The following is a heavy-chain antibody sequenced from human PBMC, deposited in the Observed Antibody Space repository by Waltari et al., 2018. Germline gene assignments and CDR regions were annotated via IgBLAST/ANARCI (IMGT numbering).Heavy chain of an antibody. CDR2: ISGSSSST. J-gene: IGHJ3*02. CDR3: AKVEGGIVTRYYALDI. CDR1: GFPFGNSA. D-gene: IGHD3-16*02. Sequence: EVQLLESGGGLVQPGGCLRPSCAASGFPFGNSALRWVRQAPWKGLEWISGISGSSSSTYYADSVKGRFTISRDNSKNTLYLQMNSLRVEDTAVYFCAKVEGGIVTRYYALDIWGQGTMVTVSS. V-gene: IGHV3-23*01.